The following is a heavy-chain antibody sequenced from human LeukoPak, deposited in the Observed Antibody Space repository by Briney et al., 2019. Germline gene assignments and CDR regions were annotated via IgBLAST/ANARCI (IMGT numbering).Heavy chain of an antibody. Sequence: GASVKVSCKASGYTFTSYYMHWVRQAPGQGLEWMGIINPNGGSTSYAQKFQGRVTMTRDTSTSTVYMELSSLRSEDTAVYYCARVGGTMVRGATRDYYGMDVWGKGTTVTVSS. CDR3: ARVGGTMVRGATRDYYGMDV. CDR1: GYTFTSYY. V-gene: IGHV1-46*01. CDR2: INPNGGST. J-gene: IGHJ6*04. D-gene: IGHD3-10*01.